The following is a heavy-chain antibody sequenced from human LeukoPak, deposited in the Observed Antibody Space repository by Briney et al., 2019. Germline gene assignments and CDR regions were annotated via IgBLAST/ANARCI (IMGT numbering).Heavy chain of an antibody. CDR3: AREPYYDSSGYYPYFDY. V-gene: IGHV4-34*01. CDR2: INHSGST. CDR1: GGSFSGYY. D-gene: IGHD3-22*01. J-gene: IGHJ4*02. Sequence: SETLSLTCAVYGGSFSGYYWSWIRQSPGKGLEWIGEINHSGSTNYNPSLKSRVTISVDTSKNQFSLKLSSVTAADTAVYYCAREPYYDSSGYYPYFDYWGQGTLVTVSS.